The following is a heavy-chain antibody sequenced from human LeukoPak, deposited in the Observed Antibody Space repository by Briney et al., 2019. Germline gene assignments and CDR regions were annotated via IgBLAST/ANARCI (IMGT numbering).Heavy chain of an antibody. CDR2: IIPIFGTA. J-gene: IGHJ4*02. D-gene: IGHD6-19*01. V-gene: IGHV1-69*05. Sequence: ASVKVSCKASGGTFSSYAISWVRQAPGQGLEWMGRIIPIFGTANYAQKFQGRVTITTDESTSTAYMELSSLRSEDPAVYYCARDNQGYSSGWYYFDYWGQGTLVTVSS. CDR3: ARDNQGYSSGWYYFDY. CDR1: GGTFSSYA.